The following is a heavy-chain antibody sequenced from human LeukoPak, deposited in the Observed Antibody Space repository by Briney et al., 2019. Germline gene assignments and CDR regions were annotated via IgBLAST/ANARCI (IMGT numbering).Heavy chain of an antibody. J-gene: IGHJ4*02. Sequence: PGGSLRLSCAVSGFSFSDHNMNWVRQAPGKGLEWVASISSRSNYIYYADSLKGRVTVSRDNARNSLYLQMNSLRDEDTAVYYCARAAYNAADYWGQGTLVTVSS. CDR3: ARAAYNAADY. V-gene: IGHV3-21*01. D-gene: IGHD5-24*01. CDR1: GFSFSDHN. CDR2: ISSRSNYI.